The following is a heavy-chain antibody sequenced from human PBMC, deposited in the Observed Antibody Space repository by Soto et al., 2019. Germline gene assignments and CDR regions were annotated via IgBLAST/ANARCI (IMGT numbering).Heavy chain of an antibody. CDR2: INAGNGNT. D-gene: IGHD3-10*01. V-gene: IGHV1-3*01. CDR1: GYTFTSYA. Sequence: QVQLVQSGAEVKKPGASVKVSCKASGYTFTSYAMHWVRQAPGQRLEWMGWINAGNGNTKYSQKFQGRVTMTRDTSASTAYMELSSQRSEDTGVYYCARVVDGSKAPASLSDYWGQGTLVTVSS. CDR3: ARVVDGSKAPASLSDY. J-gene: IGHJ4*02.